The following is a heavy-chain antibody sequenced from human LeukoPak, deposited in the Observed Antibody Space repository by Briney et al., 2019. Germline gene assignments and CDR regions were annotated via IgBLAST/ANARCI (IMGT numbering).Heavy chain of an antibody. J-gene: IGHJ4*02. CDR3: ARASISLLRSRAKAYYFDY. CDR1: GGSFSGYY. CDR2: INHSGST. Sequence: PSETLSLTCAVYGGSFSGYYWSWIRQPPGKGLEWIGEINHSGSTNYNPSLKSRVTISVDTSKNQFSLKLSSVTAADTAVYYCARASISLLRSRAKAYYFDYWGQGTLVTVSS. D-gene: IGHD3-3*01. V-gene: IGHV4-34*01.